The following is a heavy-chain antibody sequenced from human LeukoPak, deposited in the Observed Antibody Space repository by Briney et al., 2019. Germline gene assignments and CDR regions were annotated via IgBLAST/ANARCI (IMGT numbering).Heavy chain of an antibody. CDR3: TKGVRSGTYYNCFDP. CDR2: ISSSGSTI. D-gene: IGHD1-26*01. Sequence: PGGSLRLSCAASGFTFSSYDMNWVRQAPGKGLEWVSYISSSGSTIYYADSVKGRFTISRDNSKNSLYLQMSSLRSEDTALYYCTKGVRSGTYYNCFDPWGQGTLVTVSS. CDR1: GFTFSSYD. J-gene: IGHJ5*02. V-gene: IGHV3-48*03.